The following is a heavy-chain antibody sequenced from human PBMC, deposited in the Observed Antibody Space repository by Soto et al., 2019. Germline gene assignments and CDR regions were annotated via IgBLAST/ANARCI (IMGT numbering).Heavy chain of an antibody. CDR2: ISRSSTGV. V-gene: IGHV3-48*02. Sequence: EVRLVESGGGLVQPGGSLRLSCAASGMTFSLYSMSWVRQAPGKGLEWVSYISRSSTGVHYADSVKGRFTISRDDATNSMHLQMNSLRDGDTAVYYCARAVTWVLDVWGQGTTVSISS. D-gene: IGHD3-10*01. CDR3: ARAVTWVLDV. J-gene: IGHJ6*02. CDR1: GMTFSLYS.